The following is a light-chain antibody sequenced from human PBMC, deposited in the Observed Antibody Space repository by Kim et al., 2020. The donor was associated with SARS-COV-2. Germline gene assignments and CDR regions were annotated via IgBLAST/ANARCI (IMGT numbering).Light chain of an antibody. Sequence: SLSPGESATLSCKASQLTATYLAWYQHRPGQAPRLLIHDVSIRASGVPDRFTGSGSGTDFTLTISRLEPEDSAVYYCQQYNISPWTFGPGTKLEIK. CDR3: QQYNISPWT. CDR2: DVS. V-gene: IGKV3D-20*02. J-gene: IGKJ1*01. CDR1: QLTATY.